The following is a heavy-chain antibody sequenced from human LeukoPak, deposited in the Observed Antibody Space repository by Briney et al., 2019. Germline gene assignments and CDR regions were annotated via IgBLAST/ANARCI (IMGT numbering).Heavy chain of an antibody. D-gene: IGHD6-13*01. V-gene: IGHV3-7*01. CDR3: ARTVTDSSSAQDPDYYYYYYMDV. Sequence: GGSLRLSCAAAGFTFSSYWMSWVRQAPGKGLEWVANIKQDGSEKYYVDSVKGRFTISRDNAKNSLYLQMNSLRAEDTAVYYCARTVTDSSSAQDPDYYYYYYMDVWGKGTTVTVSS. CDR2: IKQDGSEK. J-gene: IGHJ6*03. CDR1: GFTFSSYW.